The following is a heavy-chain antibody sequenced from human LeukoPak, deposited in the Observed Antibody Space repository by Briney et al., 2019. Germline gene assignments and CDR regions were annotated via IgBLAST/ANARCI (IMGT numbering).Heavy chain of an antibody. Sequence: GGSLRLSCAASGFTFSSYAMSWVRQAPGKGLEWVSAISGSGGSTYYADSVKGRFTISRDNSKNTLYLQMNSLRAEDTAVYYCAKTRREATITRFDAFDIWGQGTMVAVSS. D-gene: IGHD4-11*01. CDR3: AKTRREATITRFDAFDI. CDR1: GFTFSSYA. J-gene: IGHJ3*02. CDR2: ISGSGGST. V-gene: IGHV3-23*01.